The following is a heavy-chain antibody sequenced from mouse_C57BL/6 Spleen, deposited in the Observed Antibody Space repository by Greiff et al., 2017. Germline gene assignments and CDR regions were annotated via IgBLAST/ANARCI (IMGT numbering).Heavy chain of an antibody. D-gene: IGHD5-1*01. V-gene: IGHV1-42*01. CDR3: ARRGGTSWYFDV. Sequence: VQLQQSGPELVKPGASVKISCKASGYSFTGYYMNWVKQSPEKSLEWIGEINPSTGGTTYNQKFKAKATLTVDKSSSTAYMQLKSLTSEDSAVYYCARRGGTSWYFDVWGTGTTVTVSS. J-gene: IGHJ1*03. CDR2: INPSTGGT. CDR1: GYSFTGYY.